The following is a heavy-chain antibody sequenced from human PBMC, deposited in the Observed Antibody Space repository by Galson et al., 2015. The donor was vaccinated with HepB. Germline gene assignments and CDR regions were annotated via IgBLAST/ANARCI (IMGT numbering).Heavy chain of an antibody. D-gene: IGHD6-19*01. CDR1: GFTFSNAW. V-gene: IGHV3-15*07. CDR2: IKSETDGGTT. J-gene: IGHJ4*02. Sequence: SLRLSCAASGFTFSNAWMNWVRQAPGKGLGWVGRIKSETDGGTTDYAAPVKGRFTISRDDSKNTLYLQMNSLKTEDTAVYYCTTLYNNEIAGANADFDYWGQGTLVTVSS. CDR3: TTLYNNEIAGANADFDY.